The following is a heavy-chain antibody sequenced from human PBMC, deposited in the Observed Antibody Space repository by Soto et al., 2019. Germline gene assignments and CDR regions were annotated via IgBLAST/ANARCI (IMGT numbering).Heavy chain of an antibody. J-gene: IGHJ4*02. D-gene: IGHD3-16*01. CDR3: ARWGTRGGVDV. V-gene: IGHV3-33*05. Sequence: QVQLVESGGGLVQPGTSLRLSCVGSGFTFRSYGIHWVRQAPGKGLEWVALTSYDGSNNFYGDSVKDRFTISSNNSSNTVEPKMDSLISEDKALAYWARWGTRGGVDVWGQGTLVSVSS. CDR1: GFTFRSYG. CDR2: TSYDGSNN.